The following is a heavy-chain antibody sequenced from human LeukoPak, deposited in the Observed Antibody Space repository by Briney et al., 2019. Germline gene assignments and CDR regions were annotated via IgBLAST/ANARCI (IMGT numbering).Heavy chain of an antibody. V-gene: IGHV1-2*04. D-gene: IGHD4-17*01. Sequence: ASVKVSCKASGYTFTGYYMHWVRQAPGQGLEWMGWINPNSGGTNYAQKFQGWVTMTRDTSISTAYMELSRLRSDDTAVYYCATPHELYGDLDYWGQGTLVTVSS. CDR1: GYTFTGYY. CDR3: ATPHELYGDLDY. J-gene: IGHJ4*02. CDR2: INPNSGGT.